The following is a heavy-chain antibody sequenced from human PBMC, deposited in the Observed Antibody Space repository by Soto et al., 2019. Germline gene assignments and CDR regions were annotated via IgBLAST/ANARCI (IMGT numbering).Heavy chain of an antibody. CDR2: IIPIFGTA. V-gene: IGHV1-69*13. Sequence: ASVKVSCKASGGTFSSYAISWVRQAPGQGLEWMGGIIPIFGTANYAQKFQGRVTITADESTSTAYMELSSLRSEDTAVYYCARYPLGYDWYDPWGQGTLVTVSS. D-gene: IGHD1-1*01. J-gene: IGHJ5*02. CDR3: ARYPLGYDWYDP. CDR1: GGTFSSYA.